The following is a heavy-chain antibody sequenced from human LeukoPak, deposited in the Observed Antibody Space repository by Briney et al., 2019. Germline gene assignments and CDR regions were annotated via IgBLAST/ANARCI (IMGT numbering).Heavy chain of an antibody. Sequence: PGGSLRLSCAASGFTFSSYAMSWVRQAPGKGLEWDSAISGSGGSTYYADSVKGRFTISRDNSKNTLYLQMNSLRAEDTAVYYCAKGDDYGDYGSYDYWGQGTLVTVSS. D-gene: IGHD4-17*01. J-gene: IGHJ4*02. CDR2: ISGSGGST. CDR1: GFTFSSYA. V-gene: IGHV3-23*01. CDR3: AKGDDYGDYGSYDY.